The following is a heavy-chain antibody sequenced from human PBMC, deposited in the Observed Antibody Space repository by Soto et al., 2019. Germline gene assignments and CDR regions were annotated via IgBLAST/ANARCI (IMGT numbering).Heavy chain of an antibody. Sequence: EVQLVESGGGLIQPGGSLKLSCAASGFTVGNNYMSWVRQAPGKGLEWVSLIYSTGTTKYADSVKGRFTVSRDNSKKTLFLQMDTPRAEDTAVYYCARAATCRAGHCYHFAYWGQGALVIVSS. CDR3: ARAATCRAGHCYHFAY. CDR1: GFTVGNNY. CDR2: IYSTGTT. V-gene: IGHV3-53*01. D-gene: IGHD2-21*02. J-gene: IGHJ4*02.